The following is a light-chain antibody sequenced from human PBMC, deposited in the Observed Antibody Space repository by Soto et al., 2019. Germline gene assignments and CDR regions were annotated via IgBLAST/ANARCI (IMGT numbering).Light chain of an antibody. J-gene: IGKJ4*01. CDR3: QQTYSDIS. CDR2: GAS. V-gene: IGKV1-39*01. CDR1: QTISTY. Sequence: DIQMTQSPSSLSASVGDTITITFRASQTISTYLNWFQQKSGESPRLLIYGASTLHDGVPSRFSGSGSGADFTLTISGLQPEDFATYHCQQTYSDISFGGGTKVDIK.